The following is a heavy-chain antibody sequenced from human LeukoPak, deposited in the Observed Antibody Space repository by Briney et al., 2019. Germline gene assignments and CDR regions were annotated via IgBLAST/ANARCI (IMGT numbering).Heavy chain of an antibody. J-gene: IGHJ4*02. CDR3: ARVRVGATFDD. V-gene: IGHV4-61*01. CDR1: GGSVSSGSYY. D-gene: IGHD1-26*01. Sequence: SETLSLTCTVSGGSVSSGSYYWSWIRQPPGKGLEWIGYIYYSGGTNYNPSLKSRVTISVDTSKNQFSLNLTSVTAADTAVYSCARVRVGATFDDWGQGTLVTVSS. CDR2: IYYSGGT.